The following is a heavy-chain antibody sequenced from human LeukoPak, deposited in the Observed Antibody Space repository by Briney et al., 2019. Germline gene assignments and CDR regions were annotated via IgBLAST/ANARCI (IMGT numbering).Heavy chain of an antibody. D-gene: IGHD3-22*01. Sequence: SETLSLTCAVSGDSISRYSWSWIRQPPGKGLEWLGNILYTGSTNYNPSLKGRVSISTDTSKNQFSLKLTSVTAADTAVYYCARGGRGYYYDSSGYSYQTYYYGLDVWGQGTTVTVSS. CDR1: GDSISRYS. CDR2: ILYTGST. J-gene: IGHJ6*02. V-gene: IGHV4-59*01. CDR3: ARGGRGYYYDSSGYSYQTYYYGLDV.